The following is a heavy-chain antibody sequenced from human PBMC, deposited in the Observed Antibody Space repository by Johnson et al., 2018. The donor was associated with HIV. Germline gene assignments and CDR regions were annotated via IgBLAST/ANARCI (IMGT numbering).Heavy chain of an antibody. V-gene: IGHV3-NL1*01. CDR2: INWNGGST. CDR3: ARLTWDQNRGWDAFDI. D-gene: IGHD1-26*01. J-gene: IGHJ3*02. Sequence: QMLLVESGGGVVQPGGSLRLSCAASGFTFSSYAMHWVRQAPGKGLEWVSGINWNGGSTYYADSMKGRFTISRDNSKNTLYLQMNSLRAEDTAVYYCARLTWDQNRGWDAFDIWGQGTMVTVSS. CDR1: GFTFSSYA.